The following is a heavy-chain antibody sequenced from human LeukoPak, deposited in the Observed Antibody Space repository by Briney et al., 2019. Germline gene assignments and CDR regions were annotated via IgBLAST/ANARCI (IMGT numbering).Heavy chain of an antibody. D-gene: IGHD2-21*02. CDR2: IYYSGST. Sequence: PETLSLTRTLSVGSINIYYWSSISHPPQRRGWNRWYIYYSGSTNYNTSLKSRVTMSVETSRNQISMTLTSVTAADTALYYCARGGVVVTAVRFAYWGEGSLVTVAS. CDR3: ARGGVVVTAVRFAY. CDR1: VGSINIYY. J-gene: IGHJ4*02. V-gene: IGHV4-59*12.